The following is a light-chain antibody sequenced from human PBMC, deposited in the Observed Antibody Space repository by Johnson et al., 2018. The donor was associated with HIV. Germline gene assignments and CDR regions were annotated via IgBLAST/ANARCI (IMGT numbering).Light chain of an antibody. J-gene: IGLJ1*01. CDR2: DNN. Sequence: QSVLTQPPSVSAAPGQKVTISCSGSSSNIGNNYVSWYQQLPGTAPKLLIYDNNKRPSGIPDRFSGSKSGTSATLGITGLQTGDEAEYYCGTWDSRLYVLGTGTKFTFL. CDR3: GTWDSRLYV. V-gene: IGLV1-51*01. CDR1: SSNIGNNY.